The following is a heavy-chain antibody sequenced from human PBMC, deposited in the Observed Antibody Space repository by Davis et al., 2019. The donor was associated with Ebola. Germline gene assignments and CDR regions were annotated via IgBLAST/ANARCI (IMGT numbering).Heavy chain of an antibody. CDR2: ISGSGAHT. CDR3: ATTSYYYWYFDL. D-gene: IGHD3-10*01. V-gene: IGHV3-23*01. Sequence: GGSLRLSCAASGFTFSSYAMSWVRQAPGKGLEWVSAISGSGAHTYYADSVKGRFTISRDNSKNALYLQMNSLRAEDTAVYYCATTSYYYWYFDLWGRGTLVTVSS. J-gene: IGHJ2*01. CDR1: GFTFSSYA.